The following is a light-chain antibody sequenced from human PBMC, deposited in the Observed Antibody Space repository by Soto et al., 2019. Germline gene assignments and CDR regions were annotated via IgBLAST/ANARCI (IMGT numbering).Light chain of an antibody. J-gene: IGLJ1*01. V-gene: IGLV1-44*01. CDR2: VTN. Sequence: QSVLTQPPSVSGTPGQGVTISCSGSTSNIGENSVGWFQQLPGTAPKVVIYVTNKRPSGVPDRFSGSKSGTSAYLDISGLQSEDEADYYCAAWDGSLNGHVFGTGTKLTVL. CDR3: AAWDGSLNGHV. CDR1: TSNIGENS.